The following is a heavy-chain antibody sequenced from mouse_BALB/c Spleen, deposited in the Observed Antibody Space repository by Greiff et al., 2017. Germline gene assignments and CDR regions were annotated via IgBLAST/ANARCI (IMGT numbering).Heavy chain of an antibody. J-gene: IGHJ3*01. CDR2: ISYDGSN. CDR1: GYSITSGYY. Sequence: EVQLQESGPGLVKPSQSLSLTCSVTGYSITSGYYWNWIRQFPGNKLEWMGYISYDGSNNYNPSLKNRISITRDTSKNQFFLKLNSVTTEDTATYYCARGGLYDGYYEFAYWGQGTLVTVSA. CDR3: ARGGLYDGYYEFAY. D-gene: IGHD2-3*01. V-gene: IGHV3-6*02.